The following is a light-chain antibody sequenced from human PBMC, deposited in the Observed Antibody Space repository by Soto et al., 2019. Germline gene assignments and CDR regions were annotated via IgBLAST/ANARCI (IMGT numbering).Light chain of an antibody. CDR3: AAYTTSSTLV. J-gene: IGLJ3*02. CDR2: DVS. V-gene: IGLV2-14*03. CDR1: SGDVGAFDY. Sequence: QSALTQPASVSGSPGQSITISCAGTSGDVGAFDYVSWYQHHPGKVPKLMIYDVSDRPSGVSTRFSGSKSANMASLTISGLHADDEADYYCAAYTTSSTLVFGGGTKLTVL.